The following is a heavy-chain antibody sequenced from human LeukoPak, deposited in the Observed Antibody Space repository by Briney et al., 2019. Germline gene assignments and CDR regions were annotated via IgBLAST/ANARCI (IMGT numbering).Heavy chain of an antibody. CDR2: INTSGGTT. D-gene: IGHD1-14*01. Sequence: ASVKVSCKASGYTFTSNYMHWMRQAPGQGLEWMGIINTSGGTTSYAQKFQGRVTMTRDTSTSTVYMELSSLRSEDTAVYYCARGVRNPSPGDYWGQGTLVTVSS. CDR3: ARGVRNPSPGDY. CDR1: GYTFTSNY. V-gene: IGHV1-46*01. J-gene: IGHJ4*02.